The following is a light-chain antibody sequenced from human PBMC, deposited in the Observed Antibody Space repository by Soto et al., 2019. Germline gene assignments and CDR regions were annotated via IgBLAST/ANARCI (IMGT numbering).Light chain of an antibody. CDR2: AAS. J-gene: IGKJ4*01. CDR1: QTISSY. Sequence: DIQMTQSPSSLSASVGDRVTITCRASQTISSYLNWYQQKPGKAPKFLIYAASSLQSGVPSRFSGSGSGTDFTLTISSLQPEDFATYYCQQSYSTPRTCGGGTKVDIK. V-gene: IGKV1-39*01. CDR3: QQSYSTPRT.